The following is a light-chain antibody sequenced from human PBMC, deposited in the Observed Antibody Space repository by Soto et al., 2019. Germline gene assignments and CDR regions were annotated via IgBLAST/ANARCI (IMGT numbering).Light chain of an antibody. CDR3: QQYNNWPPWT. CDR1: QSVSNS. V-gene: IGKV3-15*01. J-gene: IGKJ1*01. Sequence: EIVMTQSPATLSVSPGERATLSCRASQSVSNSLAWYQQKPGQAPRLLIYGASTRATGIPARFSGSGSGTEFTLPISSLQYEDFAVYYCQQYNNWPPWTFGQGTKVDIK. CDR2: GAS.